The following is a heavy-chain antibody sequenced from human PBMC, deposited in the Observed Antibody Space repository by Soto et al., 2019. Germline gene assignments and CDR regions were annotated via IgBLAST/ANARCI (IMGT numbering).Heavy chain of an antibody. CDR3: VASLAASGLNWLDP. D-gene: IGHD6-13*01. Sequence: TLSLTCIVSGGSISEKYWNWVRQPPGKGLEWIGLIFANGHTDYNPSLKSRVTMSVDASKNQFSLRLTSMTAADTAVYYCVASLAASGLNWLDPWGRGTRVTVSS. V-gene: IGHV4-4*07. CDR2: IFANGHT. CDR1: GGSISEKY. J-gene: IGHJ5*02.